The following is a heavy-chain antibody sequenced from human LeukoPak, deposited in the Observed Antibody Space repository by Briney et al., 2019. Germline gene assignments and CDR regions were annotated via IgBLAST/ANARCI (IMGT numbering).Heavy chain of an antibody. CDR2: ISGSGGST. D-gene: IGHD6-19*01. J-gene: IGHJ4*02. Sequence: PGGSLRLSWAAPGFTVSSSYMSWVPQAPGKGLGWVSAISGSGGSTYYADPVKGRFTISRDNSKITLYLQMNSLRAEDTAVYYCANPTHSSGWYWGQGTLVTVSS. CDR1: GFTVSSSY. CDR3: ANPTHSSGWY. V-gene: IGHV3-23*01.